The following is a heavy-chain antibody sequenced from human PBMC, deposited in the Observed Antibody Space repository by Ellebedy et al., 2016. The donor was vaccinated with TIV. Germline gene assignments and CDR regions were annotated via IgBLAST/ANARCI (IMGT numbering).Heavy chain of an antibody. D-gene: IGHD2-21*02. CDR1: GYTFTSYG. Sequence: ASVKVSXXASGYTFTSYGISWVRQAPGQGLEWMGWISAYNGNTNYAQKLQGRVTMTTDTSTSTAYMELRSLRSDDTAVYYCARICGGDCFQAHDAFDIWGQGTMVTVSS. CDR2: ISAYNGNT. J-gene: IGHJ3*02. CDR3: ARICGGDCFQAHDAFDI. V-gene: IGHV1-18*04.